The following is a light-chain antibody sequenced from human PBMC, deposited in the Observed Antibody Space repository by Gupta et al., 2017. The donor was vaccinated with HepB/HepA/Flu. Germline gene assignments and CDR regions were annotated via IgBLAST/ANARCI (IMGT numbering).Light chain of an antibody. Sequence: QSPLTQPPPASGSPGHSVTISCTRTSSDVGGYNYGSWYQQHPGKAPNLMIYEVTKRPSGVPDRFSGSKSGNTASLTVSGLQAEDEADYYCSSYAGSNNWVLGGGTKLTVL. CDR2: EVT. CDR1: SSDVGGYNY. CDR3: SSYAGSNNWV. V-gene: IGLV2-8*01. J-gene: IGLJ3*02.